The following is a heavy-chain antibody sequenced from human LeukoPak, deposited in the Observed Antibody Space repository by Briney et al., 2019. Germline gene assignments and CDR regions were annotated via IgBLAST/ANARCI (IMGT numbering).Heavy chain of an antibody. Sequence: PGGSLRLSCAASGFTFSSYAMSWVRQAPGKGLEWVSHISRSGDSTYYADSVKGRFTISRDNSKDTLYLQTNSLRAEDTAVYYCAKEEFKNTYYYGSGSYYDSWGQGPVVTVSS. CDR1: GFTFSSYA. CDR3: AKEEFKNTYYYGSGSYYDS. D-gene: IGHD3-10*01. V-gene: IGHV3-23*01. J-gene: IGHJ5*01. CDR2: ISRSGDST.